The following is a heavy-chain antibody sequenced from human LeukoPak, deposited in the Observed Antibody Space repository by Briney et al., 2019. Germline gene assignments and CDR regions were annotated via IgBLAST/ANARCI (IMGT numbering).Heavy chain of an antibody. CDR3: ARGLLVSGYGLFDY. CDR2: MNPNSGGT. D-gene: IGHD5-12*01. J-gene: IGHJ4*02. CDR1: GYTFTDYY. V-gene: IGHV1-2*02. Sequence: ASVKVSCKASGYTFTDYYIHWVRQAPGVGLEWMGWMNPNSGGTNYAQKFQGRVPMTRDTSISTAYMELSTLRSDDTAVYYCARGLLVSGYGLFDYWGQGTLVTVSS.